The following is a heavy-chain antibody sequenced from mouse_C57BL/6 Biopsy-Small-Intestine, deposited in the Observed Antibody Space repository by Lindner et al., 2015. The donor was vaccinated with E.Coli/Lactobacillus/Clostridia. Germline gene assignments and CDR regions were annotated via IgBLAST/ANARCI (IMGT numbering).Heavy chain of an antibody. D-gene: IGHD1-1*01. Sequence: VQLQESGGDLVKPGGSLKLSCAASGFTFSSYGMSWVRQTPDKRLEWVATISSGGSYTYYPDSMRGRFTISRDNAKNTLYLQMSSLKSEDTAMYYCARDYYGSSYFDYWGQGTTLTVSS. CDR1: GFTFSSYG. J-gene: IGHJ2*01. V-gene: IGHV5-6*01. CDR2: ISSGGSYT. CDR3: ARDYYGSSYFDY.